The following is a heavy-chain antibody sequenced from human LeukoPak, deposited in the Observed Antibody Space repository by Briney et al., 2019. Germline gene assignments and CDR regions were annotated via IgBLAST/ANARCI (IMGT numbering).Heavy chain of an antibody. D-gene: IGHD5-24*01. Sequence: SETLSLTCTVSGGSISSYYWSWIRQPAGKGLEWIGRIYTSGSTNYNPSLKSRVTTSVDTSKNQFSLKLSSVTAADTAVYYCAREMATMVAFDIWGQGTMVTVSS. CDR1: GGSISSYY. CDR3: AREMATMVAFDI. CDR2: IYTSGST. V-gene: IGHV4-4*07. J-gene: IGHJ3*02.